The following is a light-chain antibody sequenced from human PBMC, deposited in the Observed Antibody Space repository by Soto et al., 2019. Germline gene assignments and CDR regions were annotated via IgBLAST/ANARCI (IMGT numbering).Light chain of an antibody. CDR3: GSYSSTDTPFV. J-gene: IGLJ1*01. CDR1: STDVGGYNY. V-gene: IGLV2-14*01. Sequence: QSVLAQPSSVSGSPGQSITISCTGTSTDVGGYNYVSWYQHHSGKAPNLLIYEVTNRPSGISDRFSGSKSVNTASLTISGLQAEDESDYYCGSYSSTDTPFVFGTGTKVTVL. CDR2: EVT.